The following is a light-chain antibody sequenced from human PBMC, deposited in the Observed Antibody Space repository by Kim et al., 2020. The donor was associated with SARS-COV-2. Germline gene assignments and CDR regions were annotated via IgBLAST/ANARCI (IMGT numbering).Light chain of an antibody. Sequence: VSQGQTASITCSGEKLGDKYACWYQQKPGQSPVLVIYQDSKRPSGIPERFSGSNSGNTATLTISGTQAMDEADYYCQAWDSSTVVFGGGTQLTVL. CDR3: QAWDSSTVV. V-gene: IGLV3-1*01. CDR1: KLGDKY. J-gene: IGLJ2*01. CDR2: QDS.